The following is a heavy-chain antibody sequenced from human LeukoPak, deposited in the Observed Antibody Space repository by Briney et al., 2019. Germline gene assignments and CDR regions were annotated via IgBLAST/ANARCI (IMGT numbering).Heavy chain of an antibody. CDR1: GGSFSGYY. V-gene: IGHV4-34*01. J-gene: IGHJ6*02. CDR3: ARERKSWENYYHYYGMDV. Sequence: SETLSLTCAVYGGSFSGYYWSWIRQPPGKGLEWIGEINHSGSTNYNPSLKSRVTISVDTSKNQFSLKLSSVTAADTAVYYCARERKSWENYYHYYGMDVWGQGTTVTVSS. D-gene: IGHD6-13*01. CDR2: INHSGST.